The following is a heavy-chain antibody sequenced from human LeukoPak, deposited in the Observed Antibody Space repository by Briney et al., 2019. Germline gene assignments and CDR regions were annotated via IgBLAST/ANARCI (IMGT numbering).Heavy chain of an antibody. D-gene: IGHD1-26*01. CDR3: ARGDGSYYYYYGMDV. J-gene: IGHJ6*02. Sequence: PSETLSLTCTVSGGSISSYYWSWIRQPPGKGLGWIGYIYYSGSTNYNPSLKSRVTISVDASKNQFSLKLSSVTAADTAVYYCARGDGSYYYYYGMDVWGQGTTVTVSS. CDR1: GGSISSYY. V-gene: IGHV4-59*01. CDR2: IYYSGST.